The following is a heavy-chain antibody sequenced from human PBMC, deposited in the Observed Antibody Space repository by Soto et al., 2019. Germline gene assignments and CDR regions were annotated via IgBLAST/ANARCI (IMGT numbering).Heavy chain of an antibody. V-gene: IGHV3-53*04. CDR1: GFTVSSNY. CDR2: IYSGGST. Sequence: PGGSLILSCAASGFTVSSNYMSWVRQAPGKGLEWVSVIYSGGSTYYADSVKGRFTISRHNSKNTLYLQMNSLRAEDTAVYYCARSYYYDSSGYFDYWGQGTLVTVSS. D-gene: IGHD3-22*01. J-gene: IGHJ4*02. CDR3: ARSYYYDSSGYFDY.